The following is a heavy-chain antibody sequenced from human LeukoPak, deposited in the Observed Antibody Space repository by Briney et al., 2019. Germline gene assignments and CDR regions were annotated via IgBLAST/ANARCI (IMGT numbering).Heavy chain of an antibody. CDR2: ISGSGGST. Sequence: GGSLRLSCAASGFTFSSYAMSWVRQAPGKGLEWVSAISGSGGSTYYADSVKGRFTISRDNSKNTLYLQMNSLRAEDTAVYYCAPGYSSGWYLDWGQGTLVTVSS. J-gene: IGHJ4*02. D-gene: IGHD6-19*01. V-gene: IGHV3-23*01. CDR3: APGYSSGWYLD. CDR1: GFTFSSYA.